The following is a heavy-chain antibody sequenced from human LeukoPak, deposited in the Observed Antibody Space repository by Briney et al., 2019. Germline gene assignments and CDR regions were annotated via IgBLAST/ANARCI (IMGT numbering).Heavy chain of an antibody. CDR1: GYTFTGYY. CDR2: INPNSGGT. D-gene: IGHD3-22*01. Sequence: ASVKVSCKASGYTFTGYYMHWVRQAPGQGLEWMGWINPNSGGTNYAQKFQGRVTMTRDTSISTAYMELSRLRSDDTAVYYCARSYYYDSSGYGYWGQGTPVTVSS. CDR3: ARSYYYDSSGYGY. V-gene: IGHV1-2*02. J-gene: IGHJ4*02.